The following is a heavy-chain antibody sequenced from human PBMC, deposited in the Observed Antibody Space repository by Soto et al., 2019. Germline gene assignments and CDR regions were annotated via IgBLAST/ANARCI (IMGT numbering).Heavy chain of an antibody. CDR3: ARDCYRRTTYNWFDP. CDR2: IYYSGST. Sequence: SETLSLTCTVSGGSISSGGYYWSWIRQHPGKGLEWIGYIYYSGSTYYNPSLKSRVTISVDTSKNQFSLKLSSVTAADTAVYYCARDCYRRTTYNWFDPWGQGTLVTVSS. J-gene: IGHJ5*02. CDR1: GGSISSGGYY. D-gene: IGHD2-15*01. V-gene: IGHV4-31*03.